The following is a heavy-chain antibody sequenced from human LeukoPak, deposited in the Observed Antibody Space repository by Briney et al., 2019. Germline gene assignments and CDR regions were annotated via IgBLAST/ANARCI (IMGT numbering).Heavy chain of an antibody. J-gene: IGHJ6*02. V-gene: IGHV4-31*03. D-gene: IGHD6-19*01. CDR1: GGSISSGGYY. CDR3: ASDLSAVAGTYGMDV. CDR2: IYYSGST. Sequence: TSETLSLTCTVSGGSISSGGYYWSGIRQHPGKGLEWIGYIYYSGSTYYNPSLKSRVTISVDTSKNQFSLKLSSVTAADTAVYYCASDLSAVAGTYGMDVWGQGTTVTVSS.